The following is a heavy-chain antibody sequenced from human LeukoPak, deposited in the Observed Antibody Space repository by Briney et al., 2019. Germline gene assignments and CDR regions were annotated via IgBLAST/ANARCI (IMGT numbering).Heavy chain of an antibody. Sequence: GGSLRLSCAASGFTFSSYAMHWVRQAPGKGLEWVAVISYDGSNKYYADSVKGRFTISRDNSKNTLYLQMNSLRAEDTAVYYCAREGTYYYDSSGYPPNPLPFDYWGQGTLVTVSS. CDR3: AREGTYYYDSSGYPPNPLPFDY. J-gene: IGHJ4*02. CDR1: GFTFSSYA. V-gene: IGHV3-30-3*01. D-gene: IGHD3-22*01. CDR2: ISYDGSNK.